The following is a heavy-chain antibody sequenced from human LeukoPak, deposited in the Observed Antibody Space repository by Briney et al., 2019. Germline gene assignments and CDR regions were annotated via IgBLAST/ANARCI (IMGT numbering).Heavy chain of an antibody. J-gene: IGHJ5*02. V-gene: IGHV4-61*05. CDR2: IYYSGST. Sequence: SETLSLTCTVSGGSISSNNYYWGWIRQPPGKGLEWIGYIYYSGSTNYNPSLKSRVTISVDTSKNQFSLKLSSVTAADTAVYYCARVYCSSTSCYWFDPWGQGTLVTVSS. D-gene: IGHD2-2*01. CDR1: GGSISSNNYY. CDR3: ARVYCSSTSCYWFDP.